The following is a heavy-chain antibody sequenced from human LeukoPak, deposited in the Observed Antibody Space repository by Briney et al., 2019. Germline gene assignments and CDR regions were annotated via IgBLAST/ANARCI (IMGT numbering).Heavy chain of an antibody. V-gene: IGHV3-23*01. CDR1: GFTFSSYA. CDR3: ARDPGGTFDY. D-gene: IGHD1-26*01. CDR2: ISGSGGST. Sequence: GGSLRLSCAASGFTFSSYAMSWVRQAPGKGLEWVSAISGSGGSTQYGDSVKGRFTLSRDNSKNTVYLQMNSLGAEDTAVYFCARDPGGTFDYWGQGTLVTVSP. J-gene: IGHJ4*02.